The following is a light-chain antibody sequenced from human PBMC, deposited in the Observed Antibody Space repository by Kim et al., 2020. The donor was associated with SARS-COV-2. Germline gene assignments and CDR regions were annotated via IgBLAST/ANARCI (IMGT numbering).Light chain of an antibody. J-gene: IGKJ2*01. CDR1: QIINTY. V-gene: IGKV1-5*03. CDR2: QAS. CDR3: QHYIRFPFT. Sequence: SASGGDRVPITCRASQIINTYLAWYPQKPGKAPNLLIYQASSLQIGVPSRFSGSGSGAEFTLTISSLQPDDFATYFCQHYIRFPFTFGQGTKLEI.